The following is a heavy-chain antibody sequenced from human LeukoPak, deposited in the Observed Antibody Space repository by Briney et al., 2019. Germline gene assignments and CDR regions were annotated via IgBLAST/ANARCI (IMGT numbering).Heavy chain of an antibody. CDR2: INPNSGGT. D-gene: IGHD1-26*01. Sequence: ASVKVPCQASGYTFTDYYIHWVRQAPGQGLEWMGWINPNSGGTNYAQKFQGRVAMTRDTSISIAYMELSRLRSDDTAVYYCARDALPSSPYYFDYWGQGTLVTVSS. V-gene: IGHV1-2*02. CDR1: GYTFTDYY. CDR3: ARDALPSSPYYFDY. J-gene: IGHJ4*02.